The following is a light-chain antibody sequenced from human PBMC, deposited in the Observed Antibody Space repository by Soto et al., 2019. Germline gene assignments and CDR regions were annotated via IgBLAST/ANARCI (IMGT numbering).Light chain of an antibody. CDR1: SSDVGGYNY. CDR2: EVS. Sequence: QSALTQPASVSGSPGQSITISCTGTSSDVGGYNYVSWYQQHPGKAPKLMIYEVSNRPSGVSNRFSGSKSGNTASLTISGRQAEDEADYYCSSYTSSSTPLFGGGTKL. CDR3: SSYTSSSTPL. J-gene: IGLJ2*01. V-gene: IGLV2-14*01.